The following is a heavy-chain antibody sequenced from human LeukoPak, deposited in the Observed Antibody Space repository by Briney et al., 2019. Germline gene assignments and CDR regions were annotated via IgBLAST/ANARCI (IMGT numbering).Heavy chain of an antibody. Sequence: SETLSLTCAVYGGSFSGYYWSWIRQPPGKGLEWIGEINHSGSTNYNPSLKSRVTISVDTSKNQFSLKLSSVTAADTAVYYCARGFGVARYYYYYYMDVWGKGTTVTVSS. V-gene: IGHV4-34*01. CDR2: INHSGST. CDR3: ARGFGVARYYYYYYMDV. J-gene: IGHJ6*03. D-gene: IGHD3-10*01. CDR1: GGSFSGYY.